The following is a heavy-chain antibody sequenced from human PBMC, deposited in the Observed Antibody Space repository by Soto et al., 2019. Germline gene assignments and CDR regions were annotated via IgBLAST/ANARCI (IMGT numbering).Heavy chain of an antibody. D-gene: IGHD3-3*01. J-gene: IGHJ4*02. V-gene: IGHV4-34*01. CDR1: GGSFSGYY. Sequence: SETLSLTCAVYGGSFSGYYWSWIRQPPGKGLEWIGEINHSGSTNYNPSLKSRVTISVDTSKNQFSLKLSSVTAADTAVYYCAIRGTYDFWSGYYRDFDYWGQGNLVTVSS. CDR2: INHSGST. CDR3: AIRGTYDFWSGYYRDFDY.